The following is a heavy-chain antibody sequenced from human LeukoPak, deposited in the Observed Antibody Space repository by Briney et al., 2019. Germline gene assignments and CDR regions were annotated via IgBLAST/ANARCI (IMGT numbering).Heavy chain of an antibody. V-gene: IGHV4-34*01. D-gene: IGHD3-10*01. CDR1: GGSFSGYY. J-gene: IGHJ4*02. CDR3: ARGRAESITDYFDY. CDR2: INHSGST. Sequence: SETLSLTCAVYGGSFSGYYWSWIRQPPGKGLEWIGEINHSGSTNYNPSLKSRVTISVDTSKNQFSLKLSSVTAADTAVYYCARGRAESITDYFDYWGQGTLVTVSS.